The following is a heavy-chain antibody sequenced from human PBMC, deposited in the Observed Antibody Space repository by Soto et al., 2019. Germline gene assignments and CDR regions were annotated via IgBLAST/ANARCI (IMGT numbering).Heavy chain of an antibody. Sequence: GASVEVTCKASGGTFSSYARSWVRQAPGQGLEWMGGIIPIFGTANYAQKFQGRVTITADESTSTAYMELSSLRSEDTAVYYCARELFGAARSDYWGQGTLVPVSS. D-gene: IGHD6-6*01. CDR3: ARELFGAARSDY. CDR1: GGTFSSYA. J-gene: IGHJ4*02. CDR2: IIPIFGTA. V-gene: IGHV1-69*13.